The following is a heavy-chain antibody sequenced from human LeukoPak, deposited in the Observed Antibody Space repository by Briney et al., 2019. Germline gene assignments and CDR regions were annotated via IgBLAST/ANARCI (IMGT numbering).Heavy chain of an antibody. Sequence: SETLSVTCAVYGGSFSNYYWSWIRQPPGRGLEWIGEINDSGRTNYNPSLMSRVTVSVDTSKNQFSLRLTSVTATDTAVYHCARRWNYGRNYYIHVWGNGATVSVSS. CDR2: INDSGRT. J-gene: IGHJ6*03. D-gene: IGHD1-7*01. CDR3: ARRWNYGRNYYIHV. CDR1: GGSFSNYY. V-gene: IGHV4-34*01.